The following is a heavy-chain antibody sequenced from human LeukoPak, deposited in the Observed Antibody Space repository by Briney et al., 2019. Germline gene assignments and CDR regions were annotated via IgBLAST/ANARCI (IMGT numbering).Heavy chain of an antibody. J-gene: IGHJ5*02. CDR1: GGSISSGGYY. D-gene: IGHD3-22*01. CDR2: IYRSGST. V-gene: IGHV4-30-2*01. CDR3: AREEVNDNWFDP. Sequence: PSETLSLTCTVSGGSISSGGYYWSWIRQPPGKGLEWIGYIYRSGSTYYNPSLKSRVTISVDRSKNQFSLKLSSVTAADTAVYYCAREEVNDNWFDPWGQGTLVTVSS.